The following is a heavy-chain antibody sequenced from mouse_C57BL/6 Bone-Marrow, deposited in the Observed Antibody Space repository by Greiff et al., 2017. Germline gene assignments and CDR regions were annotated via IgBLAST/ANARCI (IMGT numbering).Heavy chain of an antibody. CDR3: ARDRDGDYAMDY. CDR2: INYDGSST. Sequence: EVQLQESEGGLVQPGSSMKLSCTASGFTFSDYYMAWVRQVPEKGLEWVANINYDGSSTYYLDSLKSRFIISRDNAKNILYLQMSSLKSEDTATYYGARDRDGDYAMDYWGQGTSVTVSS. J-gene: IGHJ4*01. V-gene: IGHV5-16*01. D-gene: IGHD1-1*02. CDR1: GFTFSDYY.